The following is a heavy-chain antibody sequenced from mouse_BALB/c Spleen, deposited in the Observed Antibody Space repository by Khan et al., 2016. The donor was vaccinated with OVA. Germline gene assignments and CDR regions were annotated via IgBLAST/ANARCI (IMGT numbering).Heavy chain of an antibody. CDR2: IYPGNVNT. Sequence: QVQLQQPGPELVKPGASVRISCKASGYTFTSYYIHWVKQRPGQGLEWIGWIYPGNVNTKYNEKFKGKATLTADKSSSTVYMQISSLTSEDSAVYFCTTHLNYSLDYWGQGTSVTVSS. D-gene: IGHD1-1*01. CDR1: GYTFTSYY. CDR3: TTHLNYSLDY. V-gene: IGHV1S56*01. J-gene: IGHJ4*01.